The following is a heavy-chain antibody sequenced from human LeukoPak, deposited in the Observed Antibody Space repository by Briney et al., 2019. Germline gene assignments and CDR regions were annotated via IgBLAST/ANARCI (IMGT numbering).Heavy chain of an antibody. CDR1: GYTFINHA. CDR2: ISVDNGNT. Sequence: ASVKVSCKASGYTFINHAISWVRQAPGQGLEWMGWISVDNGNTHYAQKVQGGVTMTRDTSTSTAYMELSSLRSDDTAVYYCAKDSSAWSLDYWGQGTLVTVTS. CDR3: AKDSSAWSLDY. D-gene: IGHD6-19*01. V-gene: IGHV1-18*01. J-gene: IGHJ4*02.